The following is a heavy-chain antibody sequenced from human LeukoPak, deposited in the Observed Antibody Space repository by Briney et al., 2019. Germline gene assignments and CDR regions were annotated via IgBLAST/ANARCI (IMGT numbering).Heavy chain of an antibody. CDR2: ISSSSSYI. CDR3: AKLKNDYGDYSWFDP. D-gene: IGHD4-17*01. V-gene: IGHV3-21*01. Sequence: KTGGSLRLSCADSGFTFSSYSMNWVRQAPGKGLEWVSSISSSSSYIYYADSVKGRFTISRDNSKNTLYLQMNSLRAEDTAVYYCAKLKNDYGDYSWFDPWGQGTLVTVSS. J-gene: IGHJ5*02. CDR1: GFTFSSYS.